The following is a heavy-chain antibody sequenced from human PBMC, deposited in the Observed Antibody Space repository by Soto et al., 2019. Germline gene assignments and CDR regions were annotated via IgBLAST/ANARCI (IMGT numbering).Heavy chain of an antibody. J-gene: IGHJ6*02. CDR1: GVSISGEY. Sequence: SDTLYLGCTFAGVSISGEYWSWIQQTPGQGRGWIGYIDYRGSTNYNPSLKSRVTRSVDTSKNQFSLKLSSVTAADMAVYYCARVTTGTTSYGERRRHAKGQPDYYYGMDVWGQGTTVS. CDR2: IDYRGST. D-gene: IGHD1-1*01. CDR3: ARVTTGTTSYGERRRHAKGQPDYYYGMDV. V-gene: IGHV4-59*01.